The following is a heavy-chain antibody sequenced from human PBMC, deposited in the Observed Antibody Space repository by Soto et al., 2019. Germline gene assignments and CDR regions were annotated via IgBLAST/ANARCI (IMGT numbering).Heavy chain of an antibody. D-gene: IGHD5-12*01. V-gene: IGHV4-31*02. CDR1: GGSISSGGYY. Sequence: PSETLSLTCTVSGGSISSGGYYWSLIRQHPGKGLEWIGYIYYSGSTYYNPSLKSRVTISVDTSKNQFSLKLSSVTAADTAVYYCARTIVATGLSFDYWGQGTLVTVSS. J-gene: IGHJ4*02. CDR3: ARTIVATGLSFDY. CDR2: IYYSGST.